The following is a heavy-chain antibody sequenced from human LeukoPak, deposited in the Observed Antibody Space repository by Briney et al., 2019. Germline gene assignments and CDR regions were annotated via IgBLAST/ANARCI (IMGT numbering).Heavy chain of an antibody. CDR2: IYTSGST. Sequence: PSETLSLTCTVSGGSISSYYWSWIRQPAGKGLEWIGRIYTSGSTNYNPSLESRVTMSVDTSKNHFSLKVTSVTAADTAVYYCARGKLVPGEYYYYMDVWGKGTTVTVSS. J-gene: IGHJ6*03. D-gene: IGHD6-6*01. CDR1: GGSISSYY. CDR3: ARGKLVPGEYYYYMDV. V-gene: IGHV4-4*07.